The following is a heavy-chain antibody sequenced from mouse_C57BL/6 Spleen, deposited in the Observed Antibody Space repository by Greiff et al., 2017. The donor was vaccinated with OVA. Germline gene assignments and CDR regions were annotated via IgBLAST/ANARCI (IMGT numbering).Heavy chain of an antibody. CDR3: ARGLIYDGTSEFAY. J-gene: IGHJ3*01. V-gene: IGHV1-26*01. CDR1: GYTFTDYY. Sequence: EVQLQQSGPELVKPGASVKISCKASGYTFTDYYMNWVKQSHGKSLEWIGDINPNNGGTSYNQKFKGKATLTVDKSSSTAYMELRSLTSEDSAVYYCARGLIYDGTSEFAYWGQGTLVTVSA. D-gene: IGHD2-3*01. CDR2: INPNNGGT.